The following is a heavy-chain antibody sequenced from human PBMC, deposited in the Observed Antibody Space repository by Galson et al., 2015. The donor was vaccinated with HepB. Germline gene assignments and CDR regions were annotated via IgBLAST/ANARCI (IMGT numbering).Heavy chain of an antibody. D-gene: IGHD4-17*01. J-gene: IGHJ4*02. Sequence: SLRLSCAASGFTFSSYSMNWVRQAPGKGLEWVSSISSSSSYIYYADSVKGRFTISRDNAKNSLYLQMNSLRAEDTAVYYCARATYGDNGYYFDYWGQGTLVAVSS. CDR3: ARATYGDNGYYFDY. V-gene: IGHV3-21*01. CDR1: GFTFSSYS. CDR2: ISSSSSYI.